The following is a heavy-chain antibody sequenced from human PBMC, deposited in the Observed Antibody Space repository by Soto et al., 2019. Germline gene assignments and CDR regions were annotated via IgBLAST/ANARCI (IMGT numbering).Heavy chain of an antibody. CDR2: ISSGGGEK. V-gene: IGHV3-23*01. Sequence: GSLRLSCAASGFTFSTYAMSWVRQAPVKGLEWVSGISSGGGEKYYSDSVKGRFSISRDDSKSTLFLQMSSLSAEDTAKYYCAKYRQSYQSVWDPFDFGGQRTVVPVS. J-gene: IGHJ3*01. CDR3: AKYRQSYQSVWDPFDF. CDR1: GFTFSTYA. D-gene: IGHD1-26*01.